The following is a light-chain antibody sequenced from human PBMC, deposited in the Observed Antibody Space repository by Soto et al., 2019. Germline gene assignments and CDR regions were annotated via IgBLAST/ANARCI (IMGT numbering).Light chain of an antibody. V-gene: IGKV3-15*01. J-gene: IGKJ2*01. CDR3: QQYNTWPYT. CDR2: GAS. Sequence: EVVMTQSPGTLSVTPGDRATLSCWASQSVSTNLAWYQHRPGQAPRPLIYGASTRPIGVPPRFSDSGSGTEFTLTINSLQSEDYAVYYCQQYNTWPYTFGRGTKLDI. CDR1: QSVSTN.